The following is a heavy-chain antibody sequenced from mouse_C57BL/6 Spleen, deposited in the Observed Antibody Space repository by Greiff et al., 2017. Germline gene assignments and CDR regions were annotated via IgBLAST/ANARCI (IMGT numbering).Heavy chain of an antibody. J-gene: IGHJ4*01. CDR1: GYAFSSYW. Sequence: QVQLQQSGAELVKPGASVKISCKASGYAFSSYWMNWVKQRPGKGLEWIGQIYPGDGDTNYNGKFKGKATLTADKSSSTAYMQLSSLTSEDSAVYFCAREGLYDHGGLYAMDDWGQGTSVTVSS. V-gene: IGHV1-80*01. CDR3: AREGLYDHGGLYAMDD. CDR2: IYPGDGDT. D-gene: IGHD2-3*01.